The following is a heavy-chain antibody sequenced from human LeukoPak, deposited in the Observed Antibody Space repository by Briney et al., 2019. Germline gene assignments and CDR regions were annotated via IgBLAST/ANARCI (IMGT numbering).Heavy chain of an antibody. J-gene: IGHJ4*02. CDR1: GFTFSSHS. CDR2: INPDGNKK. Sequence: PGGSLRLSCAASGFTFSSHSMNWVRQAPGKGLEWVASINPDGNKKYSADSVKGRFTISRDNAENSLYLQMNSLRVEDTAFYYCARDLAYSRLDYWGQGMLVTVSS. V-gene: IGHV3-7*01. D-gene: IGHD5-18*01. CDR3: ARDLAYSRLDY.